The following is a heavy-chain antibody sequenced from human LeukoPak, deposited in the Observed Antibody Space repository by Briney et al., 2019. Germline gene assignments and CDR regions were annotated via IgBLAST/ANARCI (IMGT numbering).Heavy chain of an antibody. V-gene: IGHV3-74*01. CDR2: IKTDGSST. J-gene: IGHJ6*03. Sequence: PGGSLRLSCAASGFTFSSNWMHWVRHVPGKGLVWVSRIKTDGSSTSYVDSVKGRFTISRDNAKNTLYLQMNSLRAEDTAVYYCARGRADYDFWSGYYHYMDVWGKGTTVTVSS. CDR3: ARGRADYDFWSGYYHYMDV. D-gene: IGHD3-3*01. CDR1: GFTFSSNW.